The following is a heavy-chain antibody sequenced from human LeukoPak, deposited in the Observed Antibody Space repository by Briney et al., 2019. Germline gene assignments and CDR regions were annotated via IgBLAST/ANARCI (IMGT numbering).Heavy chain of an antibody. D-gene: IGHD2/OR15-2a*01. CDR1: GYSFSSYW. Sequence: GESLKISCQGSGYSFSSYWIGWVRQMPGKGLEWMGIIYPGDSDTRYSPSFQGQVTISADKSISTAYLQWSSLKASDTAMYYCARQILLSADFVASFDFWGQGTLVTVSS. V-gene: IGHV5-51*01. CDR3: ARQILLSADFVASFDF. CDR2: IYPGDSDT. J-gene: IGHJ4*02.